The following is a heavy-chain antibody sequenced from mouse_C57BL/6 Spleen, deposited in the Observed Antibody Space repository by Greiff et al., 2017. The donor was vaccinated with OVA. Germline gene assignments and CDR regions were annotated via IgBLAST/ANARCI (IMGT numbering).Heavy chain of an antibody. V-gene: IGHV1-22*01. D-gene: IGHD1-1*01. CDR3: ARSNYGSGDYFDY. CDR2: INPNNGGT. CDR1: GYTFTDYN. Sequence: EVQLQQSGPELVKPGASVKMSCKASGYTFTDYNMHWVKQSHGKSLEWIGYINPNNGGTSYNQKFKGKATLTVNKSSSTAYMELRSLTSEDSAVYYCARSNYGSGDYFDYWGQGTTLTVSS. J-gene: IGHJ2*01.